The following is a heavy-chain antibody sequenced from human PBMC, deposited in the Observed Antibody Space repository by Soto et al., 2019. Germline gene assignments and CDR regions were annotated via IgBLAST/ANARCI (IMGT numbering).Heavy chain of an antibody. D-gene: IGHD3-3*01. CDR2: ISGSGGST. V-gene: IGHV3-23*01. CDR1: GFTFSSYA. J-gene: IGHJ6*03. Sequence: EVQLLESGGGLVQPGGSLRLSYAASGFTFSSYAMSWVRQAPGKGLEWVSAISGSGGSTYYADSVKGRFTSSRDNSKNTLYLQMNSLRAEDTAVYYCAKHVQIFYYYYYMDVWGKGTTVTVSS. CDR3: AKHVQIFYYYYYMDV.